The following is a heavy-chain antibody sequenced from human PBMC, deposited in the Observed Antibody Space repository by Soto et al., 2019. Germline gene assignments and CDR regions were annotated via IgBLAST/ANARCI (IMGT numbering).Heavy chain of an antibody. Sequence: ASVKVSCKASGYTFTSYAMHWVRQAPGQRLEWMGWINAGNGNTKYSQKFQGRVTITRDTSASTAYMELSSLRSEDTAVYYCARDGAGPHWFDYWGQGTLVTVSS. CDR1: GYTFTSYA. J-gene: IGHJ4*02. CDR3: ARDGAGPHWFDY. D-gene: IGHD6-19*01. V-gene: IGHV1-3*01. CDR2: INAGNGNT.